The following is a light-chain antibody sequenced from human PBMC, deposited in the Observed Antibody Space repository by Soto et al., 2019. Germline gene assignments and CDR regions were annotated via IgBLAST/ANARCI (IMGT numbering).Light chain of an antibody. V-gene: IGLV2-23*01. J-gene: IGLJ1*01. CDR1: SSDVGTYNL. Sequence: QSALTQPASVSGSPGQSITISCTGNSSDVGTYNLVSWYQHHPGKAPKLMIYEGSKRPSGVSNRFSGSKSGNTASLTISGLQAEDEADYYCCSYAGSSTYVFGTGTKVTVL. CDR2: EGS. CDR3: CSYAGSSTYV.